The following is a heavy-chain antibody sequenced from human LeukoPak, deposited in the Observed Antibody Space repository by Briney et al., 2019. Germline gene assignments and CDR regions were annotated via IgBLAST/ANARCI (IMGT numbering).Heavy chain of an antibody. Sequence: SETLSLTCTVSGGSFSSYIYPWGWIRQPPGKGPEWIGSISHSGTTYYNPSLKSRVTISIDTSKSQFSLKLNSVTAADTAVYYCAREVGNSYYYYYMDVWGSGTTVTVSS. CDR1: GGSFSSYIYP. D-gene: IGHD1-14*01. CDR3: AREVGNSYYYYYMDV. J-gene: IGHJ6*03. CDR2: ISHSGTT. V-gene: IGHV4-39*07.